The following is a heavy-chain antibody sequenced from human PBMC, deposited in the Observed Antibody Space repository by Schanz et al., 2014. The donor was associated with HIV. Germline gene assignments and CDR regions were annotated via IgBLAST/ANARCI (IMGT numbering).Heavy chain of an antibody. CDR1: GFRFSSHA. V-gene: IGHV3-23*01. Sequence: EVQLLESGGGLVQPGESLRLSCAVSGFRFSSHATTWVRQAPGKGLEWVSGISISGETTYYADSVKGRFTISRDNSKNTLYLQMNSLRVEDTAVYYCANEEVPNDYWGQGTLVTVSS. CDR3: ANEEVPNDY. CDR2: ISISGETT. J-gene: IGHJ4*02.